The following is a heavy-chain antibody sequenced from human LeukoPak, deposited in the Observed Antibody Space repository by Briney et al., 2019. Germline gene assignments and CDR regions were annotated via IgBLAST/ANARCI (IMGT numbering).Heavy chain of an antibody. CDR1: GFTVSSNY. CDR2: IYSGGST. V-gene: IGHV3-53*01. CDR3: ARGAVRSGYWVY. Sequence: GGSLRLSCAASGFTVSSNYMSWVRQAPGKGLEWVSVIYSGGSTYYADSVKGRFTISSDNSKNTLYLQMNSLRAEDKAVYYCARGAVRSGYWVYWGQGTLVTVSS. D-gene: IGHD3-22*01. J-gene: IGHJ4*02.